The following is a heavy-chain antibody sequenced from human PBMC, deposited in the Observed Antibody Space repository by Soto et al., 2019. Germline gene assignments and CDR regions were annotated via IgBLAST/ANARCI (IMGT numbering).Heavy chain of an antibody. CDR3: AREGPAPYYYYGMDV. CDR1: GYSFTTYG. J-gene: IGHJ6*02. Sequence: QVQLVQSRGEVKKPGASVKVSCKTSGYSFTTYGISWVRQAPGQGLEWMGWISGYNGNTNYAQKLQGRVTMTTDTPTSTAYMELRSLRSDDTAVYYCAREGPAPYYYYGMDVWGQGSTVTVSS. CDR2: ISGYNGNT. V-gene: IGHV1-18*01.